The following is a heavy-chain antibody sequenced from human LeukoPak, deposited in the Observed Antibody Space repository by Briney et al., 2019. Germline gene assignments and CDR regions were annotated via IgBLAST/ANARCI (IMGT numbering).Heavy chain of an antibody. D-gene: IGHD5-24*01. CDR2: ISWNSVSI. J-gene: IGHJ4*02. Sequence: GGSLRLSCAASGFTVGSNYMSWVRQAPGKGLEWVSGISWNSVSIGYEDSVKGRFTISRDNAKNSLYLQMNSLRPEDTALYYCVKDRGLRNQWLQLTYDSWGQGTLVTVSS. CDR1: GFTVGSNY. V-gene: IGHV3-9*01. CDR3: VKDRGLRNQWLQLTYDS.